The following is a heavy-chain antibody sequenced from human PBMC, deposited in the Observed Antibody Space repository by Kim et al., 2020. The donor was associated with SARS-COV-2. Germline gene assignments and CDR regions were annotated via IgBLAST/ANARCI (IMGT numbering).Heavy chain of an antibody. J-gene: IGHJ4*02. CDR2: IYGDGSGA. CDR3: ARSSYPYYFDY. V-gene: IGHV3-74*01. CDR1: GIALSNYW. D-gene: IGHD3-16*02. Sequence: GGSLRLSCAASGIALSNYWMHWVRQAPGEGLVWVSRIYGDGSGALYADSVKGRFTISRDNAKSTLYLQMNSLRVDDTAVYYCARSSYPYYFDYWGQGALVTVSS.